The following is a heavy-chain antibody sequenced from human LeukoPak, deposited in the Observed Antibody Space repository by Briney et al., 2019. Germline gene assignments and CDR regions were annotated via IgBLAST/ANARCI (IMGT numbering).Heavy chain of an antibody. Sequence: ASETLSLTCTVSGGSISSYYWSWIRQPPGKGLEWIGYIYYSGSTNYNPSLKSRVTISVDTSKNQFSLKLSSVTAADTAVYYCARWFKLSPWHPGVPGYFDYWGQGTLVTVSS. V-gene: IGHV4-59*01. D-gene: IGHD3-10*01. CDR1: GGSISSYY. CDR3: ARWFKLSPWHPGVPGYFDY. J-gene: IGHJ4*02. CDR2: IYYSGST.